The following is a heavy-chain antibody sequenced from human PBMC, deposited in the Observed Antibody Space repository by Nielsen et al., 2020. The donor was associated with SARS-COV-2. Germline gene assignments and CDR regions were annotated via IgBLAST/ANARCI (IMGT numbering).Heavy chain of an antibody. D-gene: IGHD3-10*01. CDR2: MNTNTGDP. CDR3: ARGGIALVRGTPERFDP. V-gene: IGHV7-4-1*02. J-gene: IGHJ5*02. Sequence: ASVKVSCKASGYTFSHYVINWVRQAPGQGLEWMGWMNTNTGDPMYARDFTGRFVFSLDSSVSTAYLHISGLKPEDTAVYYCARGGIALVRGTPERFDPWGQGTLVTVSS. CDR1: GYTFSHYV.